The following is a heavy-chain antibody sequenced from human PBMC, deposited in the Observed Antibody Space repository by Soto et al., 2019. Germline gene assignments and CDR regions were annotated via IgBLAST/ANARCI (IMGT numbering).Heavy chain of an antibody. Sequence: SETLSLTCTVSGGSISSSSYYWGWIRQPPGKGLEWIGSIYYSGSTYYNPSLKSRVTISVDTSKNQFSLKLSSVTAADTAVYYCARDHGSGSYSLGYWGQGTLVTVSS. CDR3: ARDHGSGSYSLGY. CDR1: GGSISSSSYY. CDR2: IYYSGST. V-gene: IGHV4-39*02. D-gene: IGHD3-10*01. J-gene: IGHJ4*02.